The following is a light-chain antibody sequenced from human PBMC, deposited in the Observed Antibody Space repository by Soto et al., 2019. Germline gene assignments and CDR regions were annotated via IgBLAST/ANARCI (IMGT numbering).Light chain of an antibody. CDR2: GVS. CDR3: HQYYGRPARYT. V-gene: IGKV3-15*01. J-gene: IGKJ2*01. CDR1: ESVLKK. Sequence: DTVLTQSPVTLSVSPGDSAILHCRASESVLKKLAGYQQKPGQPPSLLIFGVSIRATGIPDRFTCDGCGTDFTLTINSLESDDFAVDYCHQYYGRPARYTFGQGTQLEIK.